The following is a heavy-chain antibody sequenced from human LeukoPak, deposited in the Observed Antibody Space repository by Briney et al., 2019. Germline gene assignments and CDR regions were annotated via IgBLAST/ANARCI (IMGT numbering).Heavy chain of an antibody. CDR1: GFTFSDHY. CDR2: IRNKVNSYST. Sequence: PGGSLRLSCAASGFTFSDHYMDWVRQAPGKGLEWGGGIRNKVNSYSTEYAASVKGRFTISRDDSKNSLYLQMNSLKTEDTAVYYCARVRYYLDYWGQGTLVTVS. D-gene: IGHD3-9*01. CDR3: ARVRYYLDY. J-gene: IGHJ4*02. V-gene: IGHV3-72*01.